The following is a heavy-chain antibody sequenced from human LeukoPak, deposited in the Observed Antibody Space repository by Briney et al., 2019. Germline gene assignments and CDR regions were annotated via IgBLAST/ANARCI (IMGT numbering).Heavy chain of an antibody. CDR2: INPNSGGT. D-gene: IGHD3-16*02. CDR3: ARESSRDDYVWGSYRPDY. Sequence: ASVKVSCKASGYTFTGYYMHWVRQAPGQGLEWMGWINPNSGGTNYAQKFQGRVTMTTDTSISTAYMELSRLRSDDTAVYYCARESSRDDYVWGSYRPDYWGQGTLVTVSS. J-gene: IGHJ4*02. V-gene: IGHV1-2*02. CDR1: GYTFTGYY.